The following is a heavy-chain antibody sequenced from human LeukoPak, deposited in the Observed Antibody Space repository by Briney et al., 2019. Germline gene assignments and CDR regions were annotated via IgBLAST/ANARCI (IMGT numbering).Heavy chain of an antibody. Sequence: GGSLRLSCEASGFTFNNYWMSWFRQAPGKGLEWVANIKQDESEKNYVDSVKGRFTISRDNVKNSLYLQMNSLRAEDTAVYYCARPVVAATTPDTFDIWGQGTMVTVSS. CDR3: ARPVVAATTPDTFDI. J-gene: IGHJ3*02. V-gene: IGHV3-7*01. D-gene: IGHD2-15*01. CDR1: GFTFNNYW. CDR2: IKQDESEK.